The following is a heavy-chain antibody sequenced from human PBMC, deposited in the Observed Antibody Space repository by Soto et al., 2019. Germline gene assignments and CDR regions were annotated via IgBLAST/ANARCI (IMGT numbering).Heavy chain of an antibody. CDR3: AKASGWFGEFDY. V-gene: IGHV3-23*01. D-gene: IGHD3-10*01. J-gene: IGHJ4*02. CDR1: GLTFSSDA. Sequence: EVQLLESGGGLVQPGGSLRLSCAASGLTFSSDAISGVRRAPGKGLGWVSAISGSGVRRDYADSVKGRFTMSIDNAKNTLYLQMKRLRAEDTAVYYCAKASGWFGEFDYWGQGTLVTVSS. CDR2: ISGSGVRR.